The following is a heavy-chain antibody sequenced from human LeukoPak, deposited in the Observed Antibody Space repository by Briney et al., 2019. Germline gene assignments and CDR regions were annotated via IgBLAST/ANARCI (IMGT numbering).Heavy chain of an antibody. CDR1: GFTFSSYG. J-gene: IGHJ5*02. CDR3: ARKKAAAGGNWFDP. V-gene: IGHV3-30*03. Sequence: PTGRSLRLSCAASGFTFSSYGMHWVRQAPGKGLEWVAVISYDGSNKYYADPVKGRFTISRDNSKNSLYLQVNSLRAEDTAVYYCARKKAAAGGNWFDPWGQGTLVTVSS. D-gene: IGHD6-13*01. CDR2: ISYDGSNK.